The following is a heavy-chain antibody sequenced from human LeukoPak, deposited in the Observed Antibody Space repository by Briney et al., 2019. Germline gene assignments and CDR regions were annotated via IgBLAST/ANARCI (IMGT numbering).Heavy chain of an antibody. J-gene: IGHJ4*02. CDR3: ARETEVPGGRSWDF. V-gene: IGHV4-4*07. Sequence: SGTPSLTCTLSLGSTTSYYWTWSRQPAGKGVEWIWRIHASGTTNQNPSLKSRVIMSLDMSNNQFSLKVRSVTAADTAVYYCARETEVPGGRSWDFWGQGTLVTVSS. D-gene: IGHD6-19*01. CDR2: IHASGTT. CDR1: LGSTTSYY.